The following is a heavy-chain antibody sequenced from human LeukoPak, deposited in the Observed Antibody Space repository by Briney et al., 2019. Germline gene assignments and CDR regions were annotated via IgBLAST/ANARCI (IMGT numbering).Heavy chain of an antibody. Sequence: SETLSLTCAVYGGSFGGYYWSWIRQPPGKGLEWIGEINHSGSTNYNPSLKSRVTISVDTSKNQFSLKLSSVTAADTAVYYCARVGSSGTDYWGQGTLVTVSS. D-gene: IGHD2-15*01. CDR2: INHSGST. CDR3: ARVGSSGTDY. CDR1: GGSFGGYY. V-gene: IGHV4-34*01. J-gene: IGHJ4*02.